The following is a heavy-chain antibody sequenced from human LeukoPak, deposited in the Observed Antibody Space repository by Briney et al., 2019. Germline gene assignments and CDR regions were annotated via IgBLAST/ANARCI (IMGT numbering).Heavy chain of an antibody. CDR1: GGSISSYY. CDR3: ARRRYYDGSGYLE. CDR2: IYYSGRT. Sequence: SETLSLTCSVSGGSISSYYWNWIRQPAGKGLEWIGTIYYSGRTYYSPSLKSRVTMSVDPSNNQFSLNLRSVTAADTAVYYCARRRYYDGSGYLEWGQGTLLSVSS. J-gene: IGHJ1*01. V-gene: IGHV4-59*04. D-gene: IGHD3-22*01.